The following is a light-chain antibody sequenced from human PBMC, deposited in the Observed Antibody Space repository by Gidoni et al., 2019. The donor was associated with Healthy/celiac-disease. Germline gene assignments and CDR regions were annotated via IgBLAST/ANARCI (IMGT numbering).Light chain of an antibody. CDR2: QDS. V-gene: IGLV3-1*01. CDR1: TLGDKY. J-gene: IGLJ1*01. Sequence: SYELTPPPSVSVSPGQTASITCSGDTLGDKYACWYQQKPGQSPVLVIYQDSKRPSGIPERFSGSNSGNTATLTISGTQAMDEADYYCQAWDSSTAHYVFGTGTKVTVL. CDR3: QAWDSSTAHYV.